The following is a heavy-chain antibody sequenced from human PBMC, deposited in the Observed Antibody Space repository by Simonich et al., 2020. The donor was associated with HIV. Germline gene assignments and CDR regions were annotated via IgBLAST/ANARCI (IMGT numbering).Heavy chain of an antibody. CDR1: GFTFDDYA. D-gene: IGHD3-10*01. Sequence: EVQLVESGGGLVQPGRSLRLSCAASGFTFDDYAMHWVRQAPGKGLEWGSGISWNSGSIGYADSVKGRFTISRDNAKNSLYLQMNSLRAEDTALYYCAKDTIHYYGSGSYDYWGQGTLVTVSS. V-gene: IGHV3-9*01. CDR3: AKDTIHYYGSGSYDY. CDR2: ISWNSGSI. J-gene: IGHJ4*02.